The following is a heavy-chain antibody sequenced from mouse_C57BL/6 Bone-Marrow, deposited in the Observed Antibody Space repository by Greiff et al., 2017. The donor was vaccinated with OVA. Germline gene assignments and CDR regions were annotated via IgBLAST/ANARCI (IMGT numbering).Heavy chain of an antibody. J-gene: IGHJ2*01. CDR3: ARGPYYYGNY. CDR1: GFTFSSYA. D-gene: IGHD1-1*01. V-gene: IGHV5-4*03. Sequence: DVMLVESGGGLVKPGGSLKLSCAASGFTFSSYAMSWVRQTPEKRLEWVATISDGGSYTYYPDNVKGRFTISRDNAKNNLYLQMSHLKSEDTAMYYCARGPYYYGNYWGQGTTLTVSS. CDR2: ISDGGSYT.